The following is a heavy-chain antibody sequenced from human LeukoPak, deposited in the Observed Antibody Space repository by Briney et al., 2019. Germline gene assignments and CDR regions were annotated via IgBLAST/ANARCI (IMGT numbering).Heavy chain of an antibody. Sequence: GGSLRLSCAASGFIFSTYAMHWVRQAPGQGLDWVAFIRNDGSIKYYGDSVKGRFTISRDNSKNTLYLQMNSLRAEDTAVYYCARILYDSSGYYYYGDYYMDVWGKGTTVTVSS. CDR2: IRNDGSIK. D-gene: IGHD3-22*01. CDR1: GFIFSTYA. J-gene: IGHJ6*03. V-gene: IGHV3-30*02. CDR3: ARILYDSSGYYYYGDYYMDV.